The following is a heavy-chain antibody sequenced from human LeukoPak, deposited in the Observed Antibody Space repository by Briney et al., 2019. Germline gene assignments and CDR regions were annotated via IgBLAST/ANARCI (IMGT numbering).Heavy chain of an antibody. J-gene: IGHJ3*02. CDR1: GGSISSYY. CDR2: INHSGSA. CDR3: AGAYCGGDCYSGRAFDI. D-gene: IGHD2-21*02. Sequence: SETLSLTCSVSGGSISSYYWSWIRQPPWKGLEWIGEINHSGSANYNPSLKSRVTISVDTSKNQFSLKLSSVTAADTAVYYCAGAYCGGDCYSGRAFDIWGQGTKVTVSS. V-gene: IGHV4-34*01.